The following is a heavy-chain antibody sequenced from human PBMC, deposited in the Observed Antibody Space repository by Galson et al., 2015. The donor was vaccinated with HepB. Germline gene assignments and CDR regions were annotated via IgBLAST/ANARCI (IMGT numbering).Heavy chain of an antibody. J-gene: IGHJ6*02. CDR2: ISYDGSNK. V-gene: IGHV3-30*12. CDR1: GFTLGRHG. CDR3: AKERTDFWSGYKTNYYYYYGMDV. Sequence: SLRLSCAASGFTLGRHGMHWVRQAPGKGLEWVAVISYDGSNKYYADSVKGRFTISRDNSKNTVYLQMNSLRAEDTAVYYCAKERTDFWSGYKTNYYYYYGMDVWGQGTTVTVSS. D-gene: IGHD3-3*01.